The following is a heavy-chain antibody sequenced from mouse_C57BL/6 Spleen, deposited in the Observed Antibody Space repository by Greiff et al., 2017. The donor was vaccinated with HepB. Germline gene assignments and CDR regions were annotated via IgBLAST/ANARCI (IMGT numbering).Heavy chain of an antibody. V-gene: IGHV1-55*01. CDR1: GYTFTSYW. CDR2: IYPGSGST. J-gene: IGHJ4*01. CDR3: ARRPSYYSNDDGMDY. D-gene: IGHD2-5*01. Sequence: VQLQQPGAELVKPGASVKMSCKASGYTFTSYWITWVKQRPGQGLEWIGDIYPGSGSTNYNEKFKSKATLTVDTSSSTAYMQLSSLTSEDSAVYDWARRPSYYSNDDGMDYWGQGTSVTVSA.